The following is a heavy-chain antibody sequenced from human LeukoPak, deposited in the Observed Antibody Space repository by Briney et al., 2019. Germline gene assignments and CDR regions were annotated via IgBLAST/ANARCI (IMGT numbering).Heavy chain of an antibody. V-gene: IGHV4-34*01. CDR1: GGSFSRYY. J-gene: IGHJ4*02. CDR2: INQSGST. D-gene: IGHD2-2*01. Sequence: ETLSLTCAVYGGSFSRYYWSWIRQPPGKGLEWIGAINQSGSTNYNPSLKSRVTISVDTSKNQFSLKLSSVTAADTAVYYCARPKPYCSSTSCSDYWGQGTLVTVS. CDR3: ARPKPYCSSTSCSDY.